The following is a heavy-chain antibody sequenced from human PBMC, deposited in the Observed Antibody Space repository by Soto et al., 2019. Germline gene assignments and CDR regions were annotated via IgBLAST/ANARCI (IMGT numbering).Heavy chain of an antibody. Sequence: ASVKVSCKASGGTFSSYAISWVRQAPGQGLEWMGGIIPIFGTANYAQKFQGRVTITADESTSTAYMELSSLRSEDTAVYYCARVVGLVSPSYYYGMDVWGQGTTVTVSS. CDR1: GGTFSSYA. V-gene: IGHV1-69*13. CDR2: IIPIFGTA. J-gene: IGHJ6*02. CDR3: ARVVGLVSPSYYYGMDV. D-gene: IGHD6-13*01.